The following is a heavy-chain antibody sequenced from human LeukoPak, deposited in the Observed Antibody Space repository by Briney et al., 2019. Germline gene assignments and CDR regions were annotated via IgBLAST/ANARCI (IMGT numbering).Heavy chain of an antibody. J-gene: IGHJ4*02. V-gene: IGHV1-69*04. CDR1: GGTFSSYA. CDR2: IIPILGIA. Sequence: SVKVSCKASGGTFSSYAISWVRQAPGQGLEWMGRIIPILGIANYAQKFQGRVTITADKSTSTAYMELSSLRSEDTAVYYCARDGYYYDSSGYYTGIYYFDYWGQGTLVTVSS. CDR3: ARDGYYYDSSGYYTGIYYFDY. D-gene: IGHD3-22*01.